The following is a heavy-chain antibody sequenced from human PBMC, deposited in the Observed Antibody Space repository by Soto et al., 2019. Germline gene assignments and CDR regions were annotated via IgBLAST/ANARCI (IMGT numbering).Heavy chain of an antibody. J-gene: IGHJ4*02. V-gene: IGHV3-48*01. CDR1: GFTFSSYS. CDR2: ISSSSSTI. CDR3: ARGGLGIAAAGTDY. Sequence: PGGSLRLSCAASGFTFSSYSMNWVRQAPGKGLEWVSYISSSSSTIYYADSVKGRFTISRDNAKNSLYLKMNSLRAEDTAVYYCARGGLGIAAAGTDYWGQGTLVTVSS. D-gene: IGHD6-13*01.